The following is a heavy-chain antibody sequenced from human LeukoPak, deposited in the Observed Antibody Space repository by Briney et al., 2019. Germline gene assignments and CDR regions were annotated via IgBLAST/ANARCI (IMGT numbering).Heavy chain of an antibody. CDR1: GGSISSGGYY. D-gene: IGHD3-3*01. J-gene: IGHJ3*02. V-gene: IGHV4-30-2*01. Sequence: SQTLSLTCTVSGGSISSGGYYWSWIRQPPGKGLEWIGEINHSGSTNYNPSLKSRVTISVDTSKNQFSLKLSSVTAADTAVNYCARGLQYYDFWSGYYGPRGAFDIWGQGTMVTVSS. CDR2: INHSGST. CDR3: ARGLQYYDFWSGYYGPRGAFDI.